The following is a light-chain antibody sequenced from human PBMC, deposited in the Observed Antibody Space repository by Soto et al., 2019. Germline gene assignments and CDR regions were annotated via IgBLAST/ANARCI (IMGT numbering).Light chain of an antibody. CDR1: QSISNW. CDR2: HAS. J-gene: IGKJ1*01. Sequence: DLQMNQPSSTLPATVGDRVNITCRASQSISNWLAWYQQKPATAPKVLIYHASNLQSGVPSRFSGSGSGTEFTLTIRRPQPDDFATYHCQQYNSYSFGQGTKVDIK. CDR3: QQYNSYS. V-gene: IGKV1-5*01.